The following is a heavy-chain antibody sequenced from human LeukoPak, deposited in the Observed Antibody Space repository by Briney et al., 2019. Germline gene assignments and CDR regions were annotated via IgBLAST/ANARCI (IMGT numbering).Heavy chain of an antibody. CDR2: INPFFGTA. Sequence: ASVKVSCKASRRTYSSYALIWVRQAPGHGLEWMGGINPFFGTAIYAQKFEGRVTITADESTSTAYMELSSLRSEDTAVYYCARVPRTPGIAVAGQSFPDYYYSMDVWGQGTTVTVSS. CDR1: RRTYSSYA. J-gene: IGHJ6*02. D-gene: IGHD6-19*01. CDR3: ARVPRTPGIAVAGQSFPDYYYSMDV. V-gene: IGHV1-69*01.